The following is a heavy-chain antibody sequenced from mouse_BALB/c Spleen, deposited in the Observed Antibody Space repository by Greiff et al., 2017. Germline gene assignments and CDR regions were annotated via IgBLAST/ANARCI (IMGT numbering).Heavy chain of an antibody. J-gene: IGHJ4*01. V-gene: IGHV1S81*02. CDR3: ARGVYDGYSYAMDY. D-gene: IGHD2-3*01. CDR2: INPSNGRT. Sequence: QVQLQQPGAELVKPGASVKLSCKASGYTFTSYWMHWVKQRPGQGLEWIGEINPSNGRTNYNEKFKSKATLTVDKSSSTAYMQLSSLTSEDSAVYYCARGVYDGYSYAMDYWGQGTSVTVSA. CDR1: GYTFTSYW.